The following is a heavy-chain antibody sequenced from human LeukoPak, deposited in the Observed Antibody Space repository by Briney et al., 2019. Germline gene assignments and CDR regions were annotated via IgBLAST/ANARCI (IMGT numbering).Heavy chain of an antibody. CDR2: IASDGSST. Sequence: GGSLRLSCAASGFTFSSYWMNWVRQAPGKGLVWVSRIASDGSSTTYADSVKGRFSISRDNAKNTLYLRMNSLRVEDTAVYYCARGRPHGNDYWGQGTLVTVSS. CDR1: GFTFSSYW. J-gene: IGHJ4*02. V-gene: IGHV3-74*01. CDR3: ARGRPHGNDY. D-gene: IGHD4-23*01.